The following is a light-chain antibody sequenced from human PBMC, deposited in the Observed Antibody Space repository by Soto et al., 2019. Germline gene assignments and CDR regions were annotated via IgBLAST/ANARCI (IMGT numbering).Light chain of an antibody. J-gene: IGKJ1*01. CDR3: QNYDSVPRT. Sequence: DIQMTQSPSSLSASVGDTVTITCRASQGINNYLAWFHQRPGKVPKLLIYAASTLQSGVPSRFRGSRSGTDFTLTISSLQPEDVATFYCQNYDSVPRTFGQGTKVEIK. CDR2: AAS. CDR1: QGINNY. V-gene: IGKV1-27*01.